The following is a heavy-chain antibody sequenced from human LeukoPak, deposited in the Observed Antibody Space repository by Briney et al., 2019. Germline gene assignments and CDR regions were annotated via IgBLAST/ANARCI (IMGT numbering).Heavy chain of an antibody. V-gene: IGHV3-23*01. CDR1: GFTFSSYA. Sequence: GALRLSCAASGFTFSSYAMSWVRQAPGKGLEWVSAISGSGGSTYYADSVKGRFTISRDNSKNTLYLQMNSLRAEDTAVYYCAKGGDITLFRVVTLEYFDYWGQGTLVTVSS. CDR3: AKGGDITLFRVVTLEYFDY. D-gene: IGHD3-3*01. J-gene: IGHJ4*02. CDR2: ISGSGGST.